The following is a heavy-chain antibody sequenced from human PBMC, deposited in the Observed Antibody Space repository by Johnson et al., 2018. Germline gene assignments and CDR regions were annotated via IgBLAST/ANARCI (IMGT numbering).Heavy chain of an antibody. J-gene: IGHJ4*02. CDR3: ARGGPISGWGDS. V-gene: IGHV1-8*02. CDR2: MNPNYDKT. Sequence: QVQLVQSGPEVKQPGASVKVSCKGSGFTFTSYDINWVRQATGQGLEWMGWMNPNYDKTGYVEKFQGRVTMTWNTSISTAYMELRSLRSEDTAIYYCARGGPISGWGDSWGQGTLVTVSA. D-gene: IGHD6-19*01. CDR1: GFTFTSYD.